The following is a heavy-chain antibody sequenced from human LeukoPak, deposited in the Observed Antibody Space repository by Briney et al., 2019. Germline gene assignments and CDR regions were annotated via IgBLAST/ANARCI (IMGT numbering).Heavy chain of an antibody. CDR2: ISSSSSYI. D-gene: IGHD2-15*01. J-gene: IGHJ6*04. Sequence: GGSLRLSCAASGFTFSSYSMNWVRQAPGKGLEWVSSISSSSSYIYYADPVKGRFTISRDNAKNSLYLQMNRLRAEDKAVYYCARDTGCSGGSCYGAVFRLYYYYGMDVWGKGTTVSVSS. CDR3: ARDTGCSGGSCYGAVFRLYYYYGMDV. CDR1: GFTFSSYS. V-gene: IGHV3-21*01.